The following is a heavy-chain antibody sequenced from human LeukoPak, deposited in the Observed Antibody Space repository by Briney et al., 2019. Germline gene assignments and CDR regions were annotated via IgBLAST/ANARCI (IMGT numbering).Heavy chain of an antibody. CDR3: ANGLDDSSGYFF. D-gene: IGHD3-22*01. J-gene: IGHJ4*02. V-gene: IGHV3-23*01. CDR2: ISGSGGST. CDR1: GFTFSSYG. Sequence: GGSLRLSCAASGFTFSSYGMSWVRQAPGKGLEWVSAISGSGGSTYYADSVKGRFTISRDNSKNTLYLQMNSLRAEDTAVYYCANGLDDSSGYFFWGQGTLVTVSS.